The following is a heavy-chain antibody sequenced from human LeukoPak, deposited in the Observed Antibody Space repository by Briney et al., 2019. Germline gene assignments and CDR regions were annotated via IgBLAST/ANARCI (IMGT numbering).Heavy chain of an antibody. J-gene: IGHJ3*02. V-gene: IGHV3-48*01. Sequence: GGSLRLSCAASEFTFSSYSMNWVRQAPGKGLEWVSYITNSGNSKSYADSVKGRFTISRDNSKNTLYLQMNSLRAEDTAVYYCAREMYSGMYNDAFDIWGQGTKVTVSS. CDR2: ITNSGNSK. CDR3: AREMYSGMYNDAFDI. D-gene: IGHD1-26*01. CDR1: EFTFSSYS.